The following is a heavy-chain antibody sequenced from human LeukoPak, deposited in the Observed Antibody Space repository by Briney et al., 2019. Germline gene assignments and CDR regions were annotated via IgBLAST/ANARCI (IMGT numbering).Heavy chain of an antibody. CDR2: INPNSGGT. V-gene: IGHV1-2*02. J-gene: IGHJ5*02. CDR1: GYTFTGYY. CDR3: ARDRETGTTNWFDP. Sequence: ASVTVSCXAXGYTFTGYYMHWVRQAPGQGLEWMGWINPNSGGTNYAQKFQGRVTMTRDTSISTAYMELSRLRSDDTAVYYCARDRETGTTNWFDPWGQGTLVTVSS. D-gene: IGHD1-7*01.